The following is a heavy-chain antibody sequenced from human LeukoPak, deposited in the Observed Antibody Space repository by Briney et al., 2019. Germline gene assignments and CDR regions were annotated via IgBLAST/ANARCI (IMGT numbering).Heavy chain of an antibody. CDR1: GGSFSGYY. V-gene: IGHV4-34*01. J-gene: IGHJ4*02. Sequence: PSETLSLTCAVYGGSFSGYYWSWIRQPPGKGLEWIGEINHSGSANYNPSLKSRVTISVDTSKNQFSLKLSSVTAPDTAVYYCARGRVVVVPAAIIPPHCTNGVCYYFDYWGQGTLVTVSS. D-gene: IGHD2-2*02. CDR3: ARGRVVVVPAAIIPPHCTNGVCYYFDY. CDR2: INHSGSA.